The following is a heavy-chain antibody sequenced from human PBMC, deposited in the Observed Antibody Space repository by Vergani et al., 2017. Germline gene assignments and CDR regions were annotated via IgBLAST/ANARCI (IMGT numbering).Heavy chain of an antibody. V-gene: IGHV1-2*02. CDR3: ARAKYYGSGSYSHYYGMDV. Sequence: QVQLVQSGAEVKKPGASVKVSCKASGYTFTGYYMHWVRQAPGQGLEWMGWINPNSGGTNYAQKFQGRVTMTRDTSISTAYMELSRLGSDDTAVYYCARAKYYGSGSYSHYYGMDVWGQGTTVTVSS. J-gene: IGHJ6*02. CDR1: GYTFTGYY. CDR2: INPNSGGT. D-gene: IGHD3-10*01.